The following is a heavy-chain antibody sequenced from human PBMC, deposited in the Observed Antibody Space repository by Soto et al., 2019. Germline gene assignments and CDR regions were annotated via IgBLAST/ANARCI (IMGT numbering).Heavy chain of an antibody. V-gene: IGHV3-21*01. CDR1: GFTFSSYS. D-gene: IGHD1-26*01. Sequence: EVQLVESGGGLVKPGGSLRLSCAASGFTFSSYSMNWVRQAPGKGLEWVSSISSSSSYIYYADSVKGRFTISRDNAKNSLYLQMNSLSAEDTAVYYCAREVGATSLGMHVWGQGTTVTVSS. J-gene: IGHJ6*02. CDR2: ISSSSSYI. CDR3: AREVGATSLGMHV.